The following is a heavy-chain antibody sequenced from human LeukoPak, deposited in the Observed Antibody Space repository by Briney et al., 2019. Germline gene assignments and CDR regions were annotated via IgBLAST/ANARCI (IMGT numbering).Heavy chain of an antibody. CDR2: IYYSGST. CDR3: ARGYYYDSSGSQDAFDI. J-gene: IGHJ3*02. D-gene: IGHD3-22*01. V-gene: IGHV4-30-4*01. CDR1: GGSISSGDYY. Sequence: SQTLSLTCTVSGGSISSGDYYWGWIRQPPGTGLEWIGYIYYSGSTYYNPSLKSRVTISVDTSKNQFSLKLSSVTAADTAVYYCARGYYYDSSGSQDAFDIWGQGTMVTVSS.